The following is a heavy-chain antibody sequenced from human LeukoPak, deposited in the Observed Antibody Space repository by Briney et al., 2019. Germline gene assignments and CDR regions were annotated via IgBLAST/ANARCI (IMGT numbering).Heavy chain of an antibody. CDR2: ISSSSSTI. Sequence: GGSLRLSCAASGFTFSSYAMHWVRQAPGKGLEWVSYISSSSSTIYYADSVKGRFTISRDNAKNSLYLQMNSLRAEDTAVYYCARDRKGCTNGVCFDVGYYFDYWGQGTLVTVSS. V-gene: IGHV3-48*04. J-gene: IGHJ4*02. CDR3: ARDRKGCTNGVCFDVGYYFDY. CDR1: GFTFSSYA. D-gene: IGHD2-8*01.